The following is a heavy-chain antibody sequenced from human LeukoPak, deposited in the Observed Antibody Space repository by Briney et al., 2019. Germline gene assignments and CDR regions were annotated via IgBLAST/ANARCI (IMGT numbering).Heavy chain of an antibody. V-gene: IGHV3-49*04. J-gene: IGHJ4*02. CDR1: GFTFGDYA. CDR2: IRSKAYGGTT. D-gene: IGHD2-2*01. Sequence: GGSLRLSCTASGFTFGDYAMSWVRQAPGKGLEWVGFIRSKAYGGTTEYAASVKGRFTISRDDSKSIAYLQMNSLKTEDTAVYYCTRFVGSSTSLIDYWGQGPLVTVSS. CDR3: TRFVGSSTSLIDY.